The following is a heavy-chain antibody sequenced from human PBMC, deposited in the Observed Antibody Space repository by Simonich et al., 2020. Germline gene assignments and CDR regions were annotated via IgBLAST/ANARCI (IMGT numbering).Heavy chain of an antibody. CDR2: IYYSGST. V-gene: IGHV4-39*01. CDR1: GGSISSSSFY. CDR3: ARHAGFAFDI. J-gene: IGHJ3*02. D-gene: IGHD6-13*01. Sequence: QLQLQESGPGLVKPSETLSLTCTVSGGSISSSSFYWGWSRQPPGKGLEWFGGIYYSGSTYDNPSRKSRVTISVDTSKNQFSLKLSSVTAADTAVYYCARHAGFAFDIWGQGTMVTVSS.